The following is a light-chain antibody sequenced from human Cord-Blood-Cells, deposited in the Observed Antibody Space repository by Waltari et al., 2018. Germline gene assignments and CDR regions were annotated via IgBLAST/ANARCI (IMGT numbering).Light chain of an antibody. J-gene: IGKJ4*01. CDR3: QQYDNLSLT. CDR2: DAS. V-gene: IGKV1-33*01. CDR1: QDISNY. Sequence: DIQMTQSPSSLSASVGDTVNITCQASQDISNYLNWYQQKPGKAPKLLIYDASNLETGVPSRFSGSGSGTDFTFTISSLQPEDIATYYCQQYDNLSLTFGGGTKVEIK.